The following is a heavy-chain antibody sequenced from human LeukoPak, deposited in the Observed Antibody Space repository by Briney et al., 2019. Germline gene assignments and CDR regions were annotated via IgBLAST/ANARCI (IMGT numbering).Heavy chain of an antibody. CDR3: ARFGGDFDAFDM. CDR1: GGSISSYT. D-gene: IGHD2-21*02. Sequence: PSETLSPTCTVSGGSISSYTWSWRRGPAPWVLEYIGRIYTSGSTNYNPSLKSRVTMSVDTSKNQFSLKLSSVTAADTAVYYCARFGGDFDAFDMWGQGTMVTVSS. J-gene: IGHJ3*02. CDR2: IYTSGST. V-gene: IGHV4-4*07.